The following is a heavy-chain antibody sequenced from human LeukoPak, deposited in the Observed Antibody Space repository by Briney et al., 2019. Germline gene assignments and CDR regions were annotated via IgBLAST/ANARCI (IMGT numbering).Heavy chain of an antibody. J-gene: IGHJ4*02. CDR3: ASWSEYSALFDY. CDR2: FDPEDGET. CDR1: GYTLTELS. D-gene: IGHD3-3*01. V-gene: IGHV1-24*01. Sequence: ASVKVSCKVSGYTLTELSMHWVRQAPGKGLEWMGGFDPEDGETIYAQKFQGRVTMTEDTSTDTAYMELSSLRSEDTAVYYCASWSEYSALFDYWGQGTLVTVSS.